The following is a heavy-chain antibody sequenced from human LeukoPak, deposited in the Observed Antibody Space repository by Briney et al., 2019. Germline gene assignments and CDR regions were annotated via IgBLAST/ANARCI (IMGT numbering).Heavy chain of an antibody. D-gene: IGHD4-17*01. V-gene: IGHV1-46*01. CDR3: ATLEPEPGDFGGLAY. Sequence: ASVKVSCKASGYTFTNYYMHWVRQAPGQGPEWMGLIHPSGGSTDYAQKFQGRVTMTEDTSTDTAYMELSSLYFEDTAVYYCATLEPEPGDFGGLAYWGQGTLVTVSS. CDR1: GYTFTNYY. CDR2: IHPSGGST. J-gene: IGHJ4*02.